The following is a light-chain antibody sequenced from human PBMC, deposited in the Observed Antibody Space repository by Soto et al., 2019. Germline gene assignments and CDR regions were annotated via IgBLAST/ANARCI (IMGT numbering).Light chain of an antibody. V-gene: IGLV2-8*01. Sequence: QSVLSQPPSASGSPGQSVTISCSGISSDIRDSSYVSWYQQHPGKAPKLMIYDVSKRPSGVPYRFSGSKSGNAASLTVSGLQGEDEADYYCSSYAGSSWVFGGGTKLTVL. CDR3: SSYAGSSWV. CDR1: SSDIRDSSY. J-gene: IGLJ3*02. CDR2: DVS.